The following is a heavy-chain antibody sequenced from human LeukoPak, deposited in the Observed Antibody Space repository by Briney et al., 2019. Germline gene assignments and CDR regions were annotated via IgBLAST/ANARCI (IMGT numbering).Heavy chain of an antibody. CDR2: ISSSGSTI. V-gene: IGHV3-48*03. CDR3: AKGAGYSSGWYPDYYYYYMDV. Sequence: GGSLRLSCAASGFTFSSYEMNWVRQAPGKGLEWVSYISSSGSTIYYADSVKGRFTISRDNAKNSLYLQMNSLRAEDTAVYYCAKGAGYSSGWYPDYYYYYMDVWGKGTTVTVSS. CDR1: GFTFSSYE. D-gene: IGHD6-19*01. J-gene: IGHJ6*03.